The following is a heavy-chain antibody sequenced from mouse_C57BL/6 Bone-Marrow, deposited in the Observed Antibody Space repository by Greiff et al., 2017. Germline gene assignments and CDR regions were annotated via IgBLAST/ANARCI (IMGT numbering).Heavy chain of an antibody. CDR1: GYTFTSYW. V-gene: IGHV1-74*01. CDR3: AISEIRTTNYAMDY. J-gene: IGHJ4*01. CDR2: IHPSDSDT. D-gene: IGHD1-1*01. Sequence: QVQLQQPGAELVKPGASVKVSCKASGYTFTSYWMHWVKQRPGQGLEWIGMIHPSDSDTNYNQKFKGKATLTVDKSSSTAYMQLSSLTSEDSAVYYCAISEIRTTNYAMDYWGQGTSVTVSS.